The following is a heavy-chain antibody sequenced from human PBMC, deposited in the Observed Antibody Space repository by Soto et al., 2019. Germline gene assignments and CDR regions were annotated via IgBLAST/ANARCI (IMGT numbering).Heavy chain of an antibody. V-gene: IGHV1-2*04. CDR1: GYTFTGYY. Sequence: ASVKVSCKASGYTFTGYYMHWVRQAPGQGLEWMGWINPNSGGTNYAQKFQGWVTMTRDTSISTAYMELSRLRSDDTAVYYCARTRHCRYYDCWWGGPYYYYGMDVWGQGTTVTVCS. CDR3: ARTRHCRYYDCWWGGPYYYYGMDV. J-gene: IGHJ6*02. D-gene: IGHD3-3*01. CDR2: INPNSGGT.